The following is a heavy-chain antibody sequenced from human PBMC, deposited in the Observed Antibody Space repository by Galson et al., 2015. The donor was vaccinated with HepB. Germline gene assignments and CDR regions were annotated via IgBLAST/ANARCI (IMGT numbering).Heavy chain of an antibody. CDR2: IRHDGSNK. J-gene: IGHJ4*02. CDR1: GFTFSSYG. V-gene: IGHV3-30*02. D-gene: IGHD3-10*01. CDR3: ARDELTMVRGGLDY. Sequence: SLRLSCAASGFTFSSYGMHWVRQAPGKGLEWVAFIRHDGSNKYYADSVKGRFTISRDNSKNTLFVQMNSLRGEDTAVYYCARDELTMVRGGLDYWGQGTLVTVSS.